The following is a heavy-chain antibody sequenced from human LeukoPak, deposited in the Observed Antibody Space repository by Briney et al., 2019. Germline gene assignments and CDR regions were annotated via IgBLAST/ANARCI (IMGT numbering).Heavy chain of an antibody. Sequence: GGSLRLSCAASGFTFSSYAMSWVRQAPGKGLEWVSAISGGGGYTYYADSVKGRFTISRDNAKNTLYLQMNSLRAEDTAVYYCAKRLAAAGPYFDYWGQGGLVTVSS. D-gene: IGHD6-13*01. J-gene: IGHJ4*02. CDR3: AKRLAAAGPYFDY. V-gene: IGHV3-23*01. CDR1: GFTFSSYA. CDR2: ISGGGGYT.